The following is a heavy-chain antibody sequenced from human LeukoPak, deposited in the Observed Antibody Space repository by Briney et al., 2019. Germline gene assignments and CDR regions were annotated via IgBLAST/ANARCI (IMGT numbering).Heavy chain of an antibody. J-gene: IGHJ4*02. CDR1: GFTFSSYS. CDR3: ARGSSTHVEYYFDY. CDR2: ISSRSSYI. Sequence: GGSLRLSCAASGFTFSSYSMNWVRQAPGKGLEWVSSISSRSSYIYYADSVKGRFTISRDNAKNSLYLQMNSLRAEDTAVYYCARGSSTHVEYYFDYWGQGTLVTVSS. D-gene: IGHD2-2*01. V-gene: IGHV3-21*01.